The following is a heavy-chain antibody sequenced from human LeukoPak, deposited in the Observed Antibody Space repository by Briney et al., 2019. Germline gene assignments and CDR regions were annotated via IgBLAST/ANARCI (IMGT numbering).Heavy chain of an antibody. CDR2: MYLSGTT. Sequence: SETLSLTCTVSGDSINSLDLWSWVRQPPGKGMEWIGEMYLSGTTHSNPSVKSRVTISIDKSKNQFFLNLSSVTAADTAVYYCAGLVGRYSSGLYYYYFDYWGQGTLVTVSS. D-gene: IGHD3-22*01. CDR3: AGLVGRYSSGLYYYYFDY. V-gene: IGHV4-4*02. CDR1: GDSINSLDL. J-gene: IGHJ4*02.